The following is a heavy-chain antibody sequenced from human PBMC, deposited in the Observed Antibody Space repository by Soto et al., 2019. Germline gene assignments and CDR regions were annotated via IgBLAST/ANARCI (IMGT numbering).Heavy chain of an antibody. CDR2: IYYSGNT. Sequence: SETLSLTCTVSGDSITNAAYYWGWIRQPPGKGLECIGIIYYSGNTYYSPSLKSRVTMSVDTSKNQFSLKLSSVSAADTSMYYCARVYGSGSYYFDERGQGSLVTVSS. V-gene: IGHV4-39*01. CDR1: GDSITNAAYY. CDR3: ARVYGSGSYYFDE. J-gene: IGHJ4*02. D-gene: IGHD3-10*01.